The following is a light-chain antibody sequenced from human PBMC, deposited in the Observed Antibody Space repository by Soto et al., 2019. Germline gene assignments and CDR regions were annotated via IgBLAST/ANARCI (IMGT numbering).Light chain of an antibody. CDR3: QQYGSSPPT. Sequence: EILMTQSPATLSVSPGDRATLSCRASQSVSNNLAWYQQRPGQAPRLLIYGASTRATGIPARFSGSGSGTEFTLTISSLQSEDFALYYCQQYGSSPPTFGQGTKVEIK. J-gene: IGKJ1*01. CDR1: QSVSNN. CDR2: GAS. V-gene: IGKV3-15*01.